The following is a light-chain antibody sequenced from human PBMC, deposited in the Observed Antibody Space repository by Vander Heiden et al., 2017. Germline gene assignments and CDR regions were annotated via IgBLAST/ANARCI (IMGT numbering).Light chain of an antibody. Sequence: IQMAQSPSSLSASVGDRVTITCQASQDISNYLKWYQQKPGKAPKLLIYDASNLETGVPSRFSGSGSGTDFTFTISSLQPDDIATYYCQQYDDHPITFGQGTRLEIK. CDR2: DAS. J-gene: IGKJ5*01. V-gene: IGKV1-33*01. CDR1: QDISNY. CDR3: QQYDDHPIT.